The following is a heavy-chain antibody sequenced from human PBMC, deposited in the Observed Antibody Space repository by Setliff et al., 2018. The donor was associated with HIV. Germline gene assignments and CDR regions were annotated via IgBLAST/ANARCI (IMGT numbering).Heavy chain of an antibody. V-gene: IGHV3-73*01. CDR3: TRDSDRTVVSSY. Sequence: PGGSLRLSCAASGFTFSYRWMTWVRQAPGKGLEWVGRILDKANNYATAYAASLEGRFTISRDDSKNTAYLQMNSLKTEDTAVYYCTRDSDRTVVSSYWGQGTLVTVSS. J-gene: IGHJ4*02. CDR1: GFTFSYRW. CDR2: ILDKANNYAT. D-gene: IGHD3-16*02.